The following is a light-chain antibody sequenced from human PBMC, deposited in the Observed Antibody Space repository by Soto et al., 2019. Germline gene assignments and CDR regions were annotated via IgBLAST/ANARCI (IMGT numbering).Light chain of an antibody. CDR1: QDITNY. CDR2: DSS. J-gene: IGKJ5*01. Sequence: DIQMTQSPSSLSASVGARVTIICQASQDITNYLNWYQQKPGKAPNLLIHDSSNLETGVPSSFSGSGTGTYFSFTISSLQPEDIATYYCQQYDTLPLTFGQVTRLEIK. V-gene: IGKV1-33*01. CDR3: QQYDTLPLT.